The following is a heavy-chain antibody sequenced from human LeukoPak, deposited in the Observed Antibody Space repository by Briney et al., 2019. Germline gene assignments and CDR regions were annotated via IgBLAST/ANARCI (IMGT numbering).Heavy chain of an antibody. CDR2: ISSSGRTI. Sequence: GGSLRLSCAASGFTFSDYYMSWIRQAPGKGLEGVSYISSSGRTIYYADSLKGRFTVSRDNAKSSLYLQMNSLRADDTAVYYCTTFDYDYVWGSYRRNAFDIWGQGTMVTVSS. CDR3: TTFDYDYVWGSYRRNAFDI. J-gene: IGHJ3*02. V-gene: IGHV3-11*04. CDR1: GFTFSDYY. D-gene: IGHD3-16*02.